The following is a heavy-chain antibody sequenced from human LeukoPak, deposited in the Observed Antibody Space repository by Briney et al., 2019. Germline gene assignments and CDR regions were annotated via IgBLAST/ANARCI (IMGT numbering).Heavy chain of an antibody. Sequence: SQTLSLTCAVSGGSISSGGYSWSWIRQPPGKGLEWIGYIYHSGSTNYNPSLKSRVTISVDTSKNQFSLKLSSVTAADTAVYYCARPMRSYCSGGSCYEYAFDIWGQGTMVTVSS. CDR3: ARPMRSYCSGGSCYEYAFDI. CDR2: IYHSGST. J-gene: IGHJ3*02. D-gene: IGHD2-15*01. CDR1: GGSISSGGYS. V-gene: IGHV4-30-2*01.